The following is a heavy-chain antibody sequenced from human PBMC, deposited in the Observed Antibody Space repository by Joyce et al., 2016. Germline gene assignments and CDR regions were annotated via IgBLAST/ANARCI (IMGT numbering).Heavy chain of an antibody. V-gene: IGHV3-43*01. CDR3: AKDRGGFGVVISSYLDY. J-gene: IGHJ4*02. CDR2: ISWDGGST. D-gene: IGHD3-3*01. Sequence: EVQLVESGGVVVQPGGSLRLSCAASGFTFDDYTMHGVRQAPGKGLGWVSLISWDGGSTYYADSVKGRFTISRDNSKNSLYLQMNSLRTEDTALYYCAKDRGGFGVVISSYLDYWGQGTLVTVSS. CDR1: GFTFDDYT.